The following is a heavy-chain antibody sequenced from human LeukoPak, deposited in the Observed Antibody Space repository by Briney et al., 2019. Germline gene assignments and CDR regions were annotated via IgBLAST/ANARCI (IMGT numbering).Heavy chain of an antibody. J-gene: IGHJ5*02. Sequence: PGGSLRLSCAASGFTFSRYSMNWVRQAPGKGLEWVSGISWNSGSIGYADSVKGRFTISRDNAKNSLYLQMNSLRAEDTALYYCAKGHSSSYYHWFDPWGQGTLVTVSS. V-gene: IGHV3-9*01. CDR2: ISWNSGSI. CDR1: GFTFSRYS. CDR3: AKGHSSSYYHWFDP. D-gene: IGHD6-13*01.